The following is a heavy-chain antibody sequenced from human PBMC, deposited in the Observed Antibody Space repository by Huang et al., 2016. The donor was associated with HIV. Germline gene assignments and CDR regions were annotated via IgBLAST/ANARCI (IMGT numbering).Heavy chain of an antibody. CDR2: ISTSWGT. J-gene: IGHJ2*01. Sequence: QVQLLESGPGLVKPSQTLSLTCTVSGGSITTGDYYWSWLRQSAGKGLEWIGHISTSWGTNYNPSRQSRVTISVDTSKNQFSLKLDSVTAADTAVYYCARDGFEYLQTYWYFDVRGRGTLVTVSS. CDR3: ARDGFEYLQTYWYFDV. CDR1: GGSITTGDYY. D-gene: IGHD3-10*01. V-gene: IGHV4-61*09.